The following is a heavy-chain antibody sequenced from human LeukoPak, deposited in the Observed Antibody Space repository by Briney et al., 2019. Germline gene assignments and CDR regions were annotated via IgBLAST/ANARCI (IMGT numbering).Heavy chain of an antibody. CDR3: ARPHYGSGSYLDYFDY. D-gene: IGHD3-10*01. Sequence: GGSLRLSCAASGFTFSSYAMSWVRQAPGKGLEWVSAISGSGGSTYYADSVKGRFTISRDNSKNTLYLQMNSLRAEDTAVYYCARPHYGSGSYLDYFDYWGQGTLVTVSS. V-gene: IGHV3-23*01. CDR2: ISGSGGST. CDR1: GFTFSSYA. J-gene: IGHJ4*02.